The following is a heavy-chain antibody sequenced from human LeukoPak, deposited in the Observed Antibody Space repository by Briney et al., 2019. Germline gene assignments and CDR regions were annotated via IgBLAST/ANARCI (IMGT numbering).Heavy chain of an antibody. Sequence: GGSLRLSCVASGFNFRFYGMHWVRQAPGKGLECVAVIWNDGSKESYADSVKGRFTISRDNSMNTLYLQMNSLRVEDTAVYYCARDDCSSPSCYGYWGQGTLVAVSS. J-gene: IGHJ4*02. CDR1: GFNFRFYG. CDR2: IWNDGSKE. D-gene: IGHD2-2*01. V-gene: IGHV3-33*01. CDR3: ARDDCSSPSCYGY.